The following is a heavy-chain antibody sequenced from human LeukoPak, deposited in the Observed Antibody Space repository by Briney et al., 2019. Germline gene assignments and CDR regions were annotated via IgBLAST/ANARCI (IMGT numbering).Heavy chain of an antibody. CDR3: ARDSAYYGDIEYYFDY. CDR2: ISAYNGNT. Sequence: ASVKVSCKASGYTFTSYGISWVRQAPGQGLEWMGWISAYNGNTNYAQKLQGRVTMTRDMSTSTVYMELSSLRSEDTAVYYCARDSAYYGDIEYYFDYWGQGTLVTVSS. J-gene: IGHJ4*02. V-gene: IGHV1-18*01. CDR1: GYTFTSYG. D-gene: IGHD4-17*01.